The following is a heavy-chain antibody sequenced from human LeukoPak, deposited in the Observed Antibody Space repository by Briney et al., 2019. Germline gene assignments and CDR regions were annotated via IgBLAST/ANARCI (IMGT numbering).Heavy chain of an antibody. CDR3: ARATYYYDSSGYYYEVFDY. J-gene: IGHJ4*02. Sequence: SVKVSCKASGGTFSSYAISWVRQAPGQGLEWMGGIIPIFGTANYAQKFQGRVTITADESTSTAYMELSSLRSEDTAVYYCARATYYYDSSGYYYEVFDYWGQGTLVTVSS. D-gene: IGHD3-22*01. CDR1: GGTFSSYA. CDR2: IIPIFGTA. V-gene: IGHV1-69*13.